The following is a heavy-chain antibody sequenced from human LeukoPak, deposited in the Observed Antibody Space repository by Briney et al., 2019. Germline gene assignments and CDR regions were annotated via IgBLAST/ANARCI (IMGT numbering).Heavy chain of an antibody. Sequence: SVKVSCKASGGTFSSYAISWVRQAPGQGLEWMGGIIPIFGTANYAQKFQGRVTITADESTSTAYMELSSPRSEDTAVYYCARGGATVLYYYYMDVWGKGATVTVSS. CDR1: GGTFSSYA. J-gene: IGHJ6*03. CDR2: IIPIFGTA. CDR3: ARGGATVLYYYYMDV. V-gene: IGHV1-69*01. D-gene: IGHD1-26*01.